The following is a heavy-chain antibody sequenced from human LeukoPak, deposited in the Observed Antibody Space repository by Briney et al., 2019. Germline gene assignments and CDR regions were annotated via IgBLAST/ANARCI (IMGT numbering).Heavy chain of an antibody. CDR2: FDPEDGET. J-gene: IGHJ4*02. Sequence: ASVKVSYKVSGYTLTELSMHWVRQAPGKGLEWMGGFDPEDGETIYAQKFQGRVTMTEDTSTDTAYMELSSLRSEDTAVYYCATEMVVRYFDSGYYFDYWGQGTLVTVSS. V-gene: IGHV1-24*01. D-gene: IGHD3-9*01. CDR3: ATEMVVRYFDSGYYFDY. CDR1: GYTLTELS.